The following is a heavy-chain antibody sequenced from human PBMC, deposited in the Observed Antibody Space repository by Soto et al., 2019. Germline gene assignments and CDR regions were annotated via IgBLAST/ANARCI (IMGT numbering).Heavy chain of an antibody. J-gene: IGHJ4*02. D-gene: IGHD6-19*01. CDR3: ARDLEGMVVTGGYYVDS. CDR1: GYTFISYG. CDR2: VSAYNGNT. Sequence: GASVKVSCKASGYTFISYGISWVRQAPGQGLEWMGWVSAYNGNTNYAQKFQGRVTMTTDTATHTAYMELSSLRSDDTAVYYCARDLEGMVVTGGYYVDSWGQGTLVTVSS. V-gene: IGHV1-18*01.